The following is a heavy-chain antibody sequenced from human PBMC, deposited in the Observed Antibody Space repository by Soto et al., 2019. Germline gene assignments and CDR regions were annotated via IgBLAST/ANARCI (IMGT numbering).Heavy chain of an antibody. CDR3: ARALGDAFDI. V-gene: IGHV3-64*01. CDR1: GFTFSSYA. J-gene: IGHJ3*02. D-gene: IGHD7-27*01. CDR2: ISSNGGST. Sequence: EVQLVESGGGLVQPGGSLRLSCAASGFTFSSYAMHWVRQAPGKGLEYVSAISSNGGSTYYANSVKGRFTISRDNSKNTLYLQMGSRRAEDMAVYYCARALGDAFDIWGQGTMVTVSS.